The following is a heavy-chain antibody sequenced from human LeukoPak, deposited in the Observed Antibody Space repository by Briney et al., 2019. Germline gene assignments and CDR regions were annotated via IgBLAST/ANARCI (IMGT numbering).Heavy chain of an antibody. Sequence: SQTLSLTCAISGDSASSNIAACNWIRQSPSRCLECLGRTYYRAKWYNDYEVSVKSRITINPETSKTKFSLQLKSVTPEETGVYYCERGGGSYHFDYWGQGTLVSVSS. CDR1: GDSASSNIAA. CDR3: ERGGGSYHFDY. CDR2: TYYRAKWYN. D-gene: IGHD1-26*01. J-gene: IGHJ4*02. V-gene: IGHV6-1*01.